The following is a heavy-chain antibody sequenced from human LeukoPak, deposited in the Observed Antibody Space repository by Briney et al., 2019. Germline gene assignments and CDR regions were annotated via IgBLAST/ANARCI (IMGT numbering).Heavy chain of an antibody. J-gene: IGHJ6*02. CDR1: GFTFSSYA. V-gene: IGHV3-30-3*01. CDR3: ARGVSNDYGDIYYYYGMDV. CDR2: ISYDGSNK. D-gene: IGHD4-17*01. Sequence: PGGSLRLSCAASGFTFSSYAMHWVRQAPGKGLEWVAVISYDGSNKYYADSVKGRFTISRDNSKNTLYLQMNSLRAEDTAVYYCARGVSNDYGDIYYYYGMDVWGQGTTVTVSS.